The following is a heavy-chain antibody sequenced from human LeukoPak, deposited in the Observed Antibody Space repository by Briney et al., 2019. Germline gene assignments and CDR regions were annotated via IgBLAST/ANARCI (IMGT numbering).Heavy chain of an antibody. D-gene: IGHD2-2*01. Sequence: PSQTLSLTCTVSGGSISNLDYYWPWLRPPAGKRLEWIGRIYTSGGTNYNPSLKSRVTMSVDKSKNQISLNLASLTAADTALYYCAGRGSSSGTFDVWGPGTFVTVSS. CDR2: IYTSGGT. CDR1: GGSISNLDYY. CDR3: AGRGSSSGTFDV. V-gene: IGHV4-61*02. J-gene: IGHJ3*01.